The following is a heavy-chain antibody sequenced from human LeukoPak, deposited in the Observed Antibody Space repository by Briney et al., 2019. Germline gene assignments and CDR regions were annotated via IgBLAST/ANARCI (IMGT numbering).Heavy chain of an antibody. CDR2: IYYSGST. V-gene: IGHV4-39*02. J-gene: IGHJ4*02. CDR3: ARDLRGYSYGLDY. D-gene: IGHD5-18*01. Sequence: SETLSLTCTVSGGSISSSSYYWGWIRQPPGKGLEWIGSIYYSGSTYYNPSLKSRVTISVDTSKNQFSLKLSSVTAADTAVYYCARDLRGYSYGLDYWGQGTLVTVSS. CDR1: GGSISSSSYY.